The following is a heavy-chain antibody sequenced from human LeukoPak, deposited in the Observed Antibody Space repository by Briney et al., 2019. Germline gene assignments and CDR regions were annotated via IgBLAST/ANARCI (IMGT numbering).Heavy chain of an antibody. J-gene: IGHJ4*02. CDR2: IYYSGST. CDR1: GGSISSSSYY. Sequence: PSETLSLTCTVSGGSISSSSYYWGWIRQPPGKGLEWIGGIYYSGSTYYNPSLKSRVTISVDTSKSQFSLKLSSVTAADTAVYYCARGSLGYYDSSGYYPFDYWGQGTLVTVSS. D-gene: IGHD3-22*01. CDR3: ARGSLGYYDSSGYYPFDY. V-gene: IGHV4-39*07.